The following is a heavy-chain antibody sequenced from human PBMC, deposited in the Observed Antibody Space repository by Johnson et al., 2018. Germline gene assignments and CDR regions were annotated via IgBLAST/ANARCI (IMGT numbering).Heavy chain of an antibody. D-gene: IGHD1-20*01. Sequence: QVQLQQGGAGLLKPSETLSLTCAVYGGSFSGYYWSWIRQPPGKGLEWIGEINHSGSTNYNPSLKSPVTISLDTSKNQFSLKLNSVTAADTAVYYCARDVGFASCITGINPTGGPDYYYYYMDVWGKGTTVTVSS. J-gene: IGHJ6*03. CDR3: ARDVGFASCITGINPTGGPDYYYYYMDV. CDR1: GGSFSGYY. CDR2: INHSGST. V-gene: IGHV4-34*01.